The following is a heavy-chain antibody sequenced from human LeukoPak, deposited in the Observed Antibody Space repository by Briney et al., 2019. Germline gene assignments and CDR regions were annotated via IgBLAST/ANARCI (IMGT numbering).Heavy chain of an antibody. CDR2: INHSGST. CDR3: ARGGYSRSHRYHYNWFDP. CDR1: GGSFSGYY. D-gene: IGHD6-6*01. Sequence: SETLSLTCAVYGGSFSGYYWSWIRQPPGKGLEWIGEINHSGSTNYNPSLKSRVTISVDTSKNQFSLKLSSVTAADTAVYYCARGGYSRSHRYHYNWFDPWGQGTLVTVSS. V-gene: IGHV4-34*01. J-gene: IGHJ5*02.